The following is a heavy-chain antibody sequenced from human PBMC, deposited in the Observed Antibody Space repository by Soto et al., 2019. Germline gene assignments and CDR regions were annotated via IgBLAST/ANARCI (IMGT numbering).Heavy chain of an antibody. CDR2: ISGSGGST. V-gene: IGHV3-23*01. J-gene: IGHJ6*02. Sequence: LRLSCAASGFTFSSYAMSWVRQAPGKGLEWVSAISGSGGSTYYADSVKGRFTISRDNSKNTLYLQMNSLRAEDTAVYYCAKDGGSGWYSYYYYGMDVWGQGTTVTVSS. CDR3: AKDGGSGWYSYYYYGMDV. D-gene: IGHD6-19*01. CDR1: GFTFSSYA.